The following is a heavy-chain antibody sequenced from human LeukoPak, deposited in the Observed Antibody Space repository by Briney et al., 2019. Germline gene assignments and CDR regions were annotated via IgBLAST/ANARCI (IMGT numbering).Heavy chain of an antibody. Sequence: GGSPRLSCAVSGFTFSRYWMSWVRQAPGKGLEWVASIKQDGNEKYYVDYVRGRFTISRDNAKNSLYLQMDSLRAEDTAVYYCARDLDFGSGRSLGAFDIWGQGTMVTVSS. V-gene: IGHV3-7*03. D-gene: IGHD3-10*01. J-gene: IGHJ3*02. CDR1: GFTFSRYW. CDR2: IKQDGNEK. CDR3: ARDLDFGSGRSLGAFDI.